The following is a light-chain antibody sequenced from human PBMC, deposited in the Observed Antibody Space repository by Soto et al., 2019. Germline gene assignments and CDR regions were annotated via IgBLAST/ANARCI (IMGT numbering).Light chain of an antibody. CDR2: AVS. CDR1: SSDGGGYNY. J-gene: IGLJ2*01. V-gene: IGLV2-8*01. CDR3: SAYAGNNMVV. Sequence: QSALTQPPSASGSPGQSVTISCTGTSSDGGGYNYVSWYQQHPGKAPKIMIYAVSKRPSGVPDRFSGSKSCNTATLNVSGLQADDEPDYDCSAYAGNNMVVFGGGTKLTVL.